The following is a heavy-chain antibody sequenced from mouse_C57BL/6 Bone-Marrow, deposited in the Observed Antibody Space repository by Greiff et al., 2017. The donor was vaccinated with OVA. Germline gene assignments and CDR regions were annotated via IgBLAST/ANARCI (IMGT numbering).Heavy chain of an antibody. CDR3: ARDSAGYLDD. CDR2: IDPSDSYT. V-gene: IGHV1-50*01. J-gene: IGHJ2*01. D-gene: IGHD3-2*02. CDR1: GYTFTSYW. Sequence: VQLQQPGAELVKPGASVKLSCKASGYTFTSYWMQWVKQRPGQGLEWIGEIDPSDSYTNYNQKFKGKATLTVDTSSSTAYMQLSSLTSEDSAVYYCARDSAGYLDDWGQGTTLTVSS.